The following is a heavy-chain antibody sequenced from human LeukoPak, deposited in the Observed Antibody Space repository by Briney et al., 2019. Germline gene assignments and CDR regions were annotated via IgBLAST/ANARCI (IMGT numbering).Heavy chain of an antibody. D-gene: IGHD3-10*01. CDR1: GYTFSGYY. Sequence: GASVKVSCKASGYTFSGYYIHWVRQAPGQRPEWMGWINPNSGGTNYAQKFQGRVTMTRDTSISTAYMELSSLRSDDTAFYYCARAPPNSGSYYRLHSWFDPWGQGALVTVSS. V-gene: IGHV1-2*02. CDR3: ARAPPNSGSYYRLHSWFDP. J-gene: IGHJ5*02. CDR2: INPNSGGT.